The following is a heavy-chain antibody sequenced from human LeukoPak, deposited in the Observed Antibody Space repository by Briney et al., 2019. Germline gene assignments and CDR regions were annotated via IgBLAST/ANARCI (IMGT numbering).Heavy chain of an antibody. CDR1: GGSISSGDYY. J-gene: IGHJ4*02. CDR2: IYYSGST. V-gene: IGHV4-30-4*02. CDR3: ARAESIFRPGLFDY. Sequence: SETLSLTCTVSGGSISSGDYYWSWIRQPPGKGLEWIGYIYYSGSTYYNPSLKSRVTISVDTSKNQFSLKLSSVTAADTAVYYCARAESIFRPGLFDYWGQGTLVTLSS. D-gene: IGHD3-9*01.